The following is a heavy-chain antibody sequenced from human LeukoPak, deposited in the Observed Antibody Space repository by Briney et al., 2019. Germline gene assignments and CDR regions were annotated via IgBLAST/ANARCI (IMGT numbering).Heavy chain of an antibody. J-gene: IGHJ4*02. CDR2: ISGSGLST. CDR3: AKVYSSPYYCDY. Sequence: GGSLRLSCATSGFTFNSYALTLVRQAPGKGLEWVSDISGSGLSTYYADSVKGRFSISRDNSKNTLYLQMNSLRDEDTAVYYCAKVYSSPYYCDYWGQGTLVTVXS. CDR1: GFTFNSYA. V-gene: IGHV3-23*01. D-gene: IGHD6-6*01.